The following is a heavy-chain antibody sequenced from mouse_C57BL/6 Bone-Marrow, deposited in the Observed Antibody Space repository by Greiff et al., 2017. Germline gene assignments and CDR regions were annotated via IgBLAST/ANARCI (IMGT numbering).Heavy chain of an antibody. CDR2: ISSGGSYT. J-gene: IGHJ2*01. Sequence: EVQVVESGGDLVKPGGSLKLSCAASGFTFSSYGMSWVRQTPDKRLEWVATISSGGSYTYYPDSVKGRFTISRDNAKNTMYLQMSSLKSEDTAMYYCARQNDGKDYWGQGTTLAV. CDR1: GFTFSSYG. V-gene: IGHV5-6*01. D-gene: IGHD2-3*01. CDR3: ARQNDGKDY.